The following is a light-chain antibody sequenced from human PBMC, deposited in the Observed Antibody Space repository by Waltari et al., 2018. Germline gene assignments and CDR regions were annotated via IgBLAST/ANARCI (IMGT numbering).Light chain of an antibody. V-gene: IGKV1-9*01. CDR2: AAS. Sequence: DIQLTQSPSFLSASVGDRVTFTCRASRDIRNYLAWYQQKSGKAPKLLIFAASTLQSGVPSRFSGSGSGTEFTVTISSLQPEDLATYYCQQPPGTFGGGTKVEIK. CDR1: RDIRNY. J-gene: IGKJ4*01. CDR3: QQPPGT.